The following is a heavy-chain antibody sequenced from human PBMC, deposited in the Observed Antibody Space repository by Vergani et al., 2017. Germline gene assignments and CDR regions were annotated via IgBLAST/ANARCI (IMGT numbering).Heavy chain of an antibody. D-gene: IGHD2-2*02. CDR2: IIPIFGTA. V-gene: IGHV1-69*13. CDR3: ARGEAYCSSTSCYTWDLDY. Sequence: QVQLVQSGAEVKKPGSSVKVSCKASGGTFSNYGISWVRQAPGQGLEWMGGIIPIFGTANYAQKFQGRATITADESTSTAYMELSSLRSEDTAMYYCARGEAYCSSTSCYTWDLDYWGQGTLVTVSS. CDR1: GGTFSNYG. J-gene: IGHJ4*02.